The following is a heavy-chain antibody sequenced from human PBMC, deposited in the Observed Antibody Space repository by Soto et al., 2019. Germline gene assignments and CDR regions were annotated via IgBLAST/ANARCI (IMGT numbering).Heavy chain of an antibody. CDR1: GGSISSGGYY. J-gene: IGHJ5*02. V-gene: IGHV4-31*03. Sequence: SVTLSLTCTVSGGSISSGGYYWSWIRQHPGKGLEWIGYIYYSGSTYYNPSLKSRVTISVDTSKNQFSLKLSSVTAADTAVYYCATDTSQNDEAWWFDPWGQGTLVTVSS. CDR2: IYYSGST. D-gene: IGHD3-22*01. CDR3: ATDTSQNDEAWWFDP.